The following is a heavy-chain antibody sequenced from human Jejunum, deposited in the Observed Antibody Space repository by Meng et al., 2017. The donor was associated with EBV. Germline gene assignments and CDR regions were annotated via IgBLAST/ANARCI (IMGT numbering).Heavy chain of an antibody. V-gene: IGHV3-23*04. CDR1: GFTFSSSA. D-gene: IGHD1/OR15-1a*01. CDR3: AKLTRA. J-gene: IGHJ5*02. CDR2: IGGSGGAT. Sequence: VRVGESGGGWVQPGGSLGLSCAASGFTFSSSAMSWVRQAPGKGLEWVSSIGGSGGATYYADSVKGRFTISRDNSKSTLYLQMNSLRAEDTAVYYCAKLTRAWGQGTLVTVSS.